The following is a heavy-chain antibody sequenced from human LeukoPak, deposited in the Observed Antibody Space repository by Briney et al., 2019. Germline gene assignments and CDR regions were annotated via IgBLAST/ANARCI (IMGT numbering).Heavy chain of an antibody. V-gene: IGHV4-59*01. CDR3: ARDTYYYDSSAQGYYYYYMDV. Sequence: SETLSLTCTVSGGSISSCYWSWIRQPPGKGLEWIGYIYYSGSTNYNPSLKSRVTISVDTSKNQFSLKLSSVTAADTAVYYCARDTYYYDSSAQGYYYYYMDVWGKGTTVTVSS. J-gene: IGHJ6*03. CDR2: IYYSGST. D-gene: IGHD3-22*01. CDR1: GGSISSCY.